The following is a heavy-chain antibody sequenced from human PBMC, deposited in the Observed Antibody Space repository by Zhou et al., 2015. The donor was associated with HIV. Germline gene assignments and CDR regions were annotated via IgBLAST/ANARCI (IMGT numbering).Heavy chain of an antibody. Sequence: QVQLVESGGRRGPAWGGSLRLSCAASGFTFSYYAMHWVRQAPGKGLEWVASIGYDGNNKYYTDSVKGRFTISRDNSKTTLNLQMSSLRADDTAVYYCAKESSGWYSGDFQYWGQGTLVIVSS. V-gene: IGHV3-30*02. CDR1: GFTFSYYA. CDR3: AKESSGWYSGDFQY. J-gene: IGHJ1*01. CDR2: IGYDGNNK. D-gene: IGHD6-19*01.